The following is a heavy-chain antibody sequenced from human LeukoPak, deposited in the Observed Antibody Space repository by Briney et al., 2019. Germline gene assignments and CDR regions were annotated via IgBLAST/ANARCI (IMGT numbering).Heavy chain of an antibody. CDR3: AKAGVLRSGWFDP. Sequence: GGSLRLSCAASGVTLSTYAMSWARQAPGKGLEWVSGISSSGSGGSTYYADSVKGRFTISRDNSKNTLYLQMNSLRAEDTAVYYCAKAGVLRSGWFDPWGQGTLVTVSS. CDR2: ISSSGSGGST. CDR1: GVTLSTYA. J-gene: IGHJ5*02. D-gene: IGHD3-16*01. V-gene: IGHV3-23*01.